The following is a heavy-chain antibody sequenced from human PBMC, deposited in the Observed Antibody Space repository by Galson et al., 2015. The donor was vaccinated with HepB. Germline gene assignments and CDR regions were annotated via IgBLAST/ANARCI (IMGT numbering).Heavy chain of an antibody. V-gene: IGHV1-69*02. J-gene: IGHJ6*02. CDR3: ARSPTGPGGLDV. Sequence: SVKVSCKASGYTFTGHYMHWVRQAPGQGLEWMGRIIPILGIINYAQSFQGRLTITADKSTSTVYMELSSLRSEDTAVYYCARSPTGPGGLDVWGQGTTVTVSS. D-gene: IGHD4-17*01. CDR1: GYTFTGHY. CDR2: IIPILGII.